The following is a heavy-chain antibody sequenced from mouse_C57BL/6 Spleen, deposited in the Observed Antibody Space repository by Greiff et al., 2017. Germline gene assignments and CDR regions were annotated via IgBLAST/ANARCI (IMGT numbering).Heavy chain of an antibody. CDR2: IDPSDSYT. CDR1: GYTFTSYW. CDR3: ARGRDRVRYFDV. V-gene: IGHV1-69*01. D-gene: IGHD2-5*01. Sequence: QVQLQQPGAELVMPGASVKLSCKASGYTFTSYWMHWVKQRPGQGLEWIGEIDPSDSYTNYNQKFKGKSTLTVDKSSSTAYMQLSSLTSEDSAVYYCARGRDRVRYFDVWGTGTTVTVSS. J-gene: IGHJ1*03.